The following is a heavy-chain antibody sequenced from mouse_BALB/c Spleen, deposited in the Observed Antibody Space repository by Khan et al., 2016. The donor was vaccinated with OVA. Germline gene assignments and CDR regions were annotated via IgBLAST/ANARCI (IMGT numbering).Heavy chain of an antibody. J-gene: IGHJ1*01. CDR2: LNTYTEEP. CDR3: ASGGYWYFDV. V-gene: IGHV9-3-1*01. CDR1: GYTFTNYG. D-gene: IGHD1-1*02. Sequence: QVQLQQSGPELKKPGETVKISCKASGYTFTNYGMNWVKQAPGKGLKWMGWLNTYTEEPTYADDFKGRFAFSLETSASTAYLQINNLKNEDTATYFCASGGYWYFDVWGAGTTFTVSS.